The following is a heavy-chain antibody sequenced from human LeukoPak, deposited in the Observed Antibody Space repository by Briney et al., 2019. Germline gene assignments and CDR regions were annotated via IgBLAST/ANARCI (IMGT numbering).Heavy chain of an antibody. J-gene: IGHJ4*02. V-gene: IGHV4-38-2*02. CDR2: IYRTGST. CDR1: GYSINSGYY. CDR3: ARVSSVTRYYFDY. Sequence: SETLSLTCTVSGYSINSGYYWVWIRQPPGKGLEWIGSIYRTGSTNYNPSLKSRVTISVDTSKNQFSLKLSPVTAADTAVYYCARVSSVTRYYFDYWGQGTLVTVSS. D-gene: IGHD4-17*01.